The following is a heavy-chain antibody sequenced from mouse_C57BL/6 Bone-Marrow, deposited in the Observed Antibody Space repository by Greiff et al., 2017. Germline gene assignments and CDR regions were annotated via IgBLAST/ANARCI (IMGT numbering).Heavy chain of an antibody. CDR2: IYPGDGDT. CDR1: GYAFSSSW. CDR3: ARLGWYLDV. V-gene: IGHV1-82*01. J-gene: IGHJ1*03. D-gene: IGHD3-1*01. Sequence: QVQLQQSGPELVKPGASVKISCKASGYAFSSSWMNWVKQRPGKGLEWIGRIYPGDGDTNYNGKFKGKATLTADKSSSTAYMQLSGLTSEDCAVYCCARLGWYLDVWGTGTTVTVSS.